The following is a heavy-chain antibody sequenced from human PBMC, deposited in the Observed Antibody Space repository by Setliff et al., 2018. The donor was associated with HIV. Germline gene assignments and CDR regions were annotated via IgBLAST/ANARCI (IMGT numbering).Heavy chain of an antibody. V-gene: IGHV4-39*01. CDR2: MYYSGST. CDR3: ARAAAGNTGPFDL. J-gene: IGHJ4*02. Sequence: SETLSLTCTVSGGSISSSSYYWGWIRQPPGKGLEWIGSMYYSGSTYYNPSLKSRVTISVDTSKKQFSLKLTSVTASDTAVYYCARAAAGNTGPFDLWGQGSPVTVSS. D-gene: IGHD4-17*01. CDR1: GGSISSSSYY.